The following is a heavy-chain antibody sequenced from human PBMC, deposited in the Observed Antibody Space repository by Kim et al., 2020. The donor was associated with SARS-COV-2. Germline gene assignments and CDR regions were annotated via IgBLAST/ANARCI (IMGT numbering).Heavy chain of an antibody. CDR3: ATGGVVTPGGYYFDY. CDR2: ISGSGGST. D-gene: IGHD2-21*02. CDR1: GFTFSSYA. J-gene: IGHJ4*02. Sequence: GGSLRLSCAASGFTFSSYAMSWVRQAPGKGLEWVSAISGSGGSTYYADSVKGRFTISRDNSKNTLYLQMNSLRAEDTAVYYCATGGVVTPGGYYFDYWGQGTLVTVSS. V-gene: IGHV3-23*01.